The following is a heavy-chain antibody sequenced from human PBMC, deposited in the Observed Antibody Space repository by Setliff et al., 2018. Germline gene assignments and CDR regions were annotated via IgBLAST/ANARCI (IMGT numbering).Heavy chain of an antibody. CDR1: GGSISSGSYY. Sequence: LSLTCTVSGGSISSGSYYWSWIRQPAGKGLEWIGHIYTSGSTNYNPSLKSRVTISVDTSKNQFTLKLSSVTAADTAVYYCARRNGEKLDPWGQGTLVTVSS. V-gene: IGHV4-61*09. J-gene: IGHJ5*02. CDR2: IYTSGST. CDR3: ARRNGEKLDP.